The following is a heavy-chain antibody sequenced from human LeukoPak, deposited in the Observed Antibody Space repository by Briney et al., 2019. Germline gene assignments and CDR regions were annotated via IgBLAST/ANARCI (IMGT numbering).Heavy chain of an antibody. CDR3: AREAAGIDADY. CDR1: GGSISSSSYY. D-gene: IGHD6-13*01. V-gene: IGHV4-39*06. Sequence: SETLSLTCTVSGGSISSSSYYWGWIRLPPGKGLEWIGSIYYSGSTYYNPSLKSRVTISVDTSKNQFPLKLSSVTAADTAVYYCAREAAGIDADYWGQGTLVTVSS. CDR2: IYYSGST. J-gene: IGHJ4*02.